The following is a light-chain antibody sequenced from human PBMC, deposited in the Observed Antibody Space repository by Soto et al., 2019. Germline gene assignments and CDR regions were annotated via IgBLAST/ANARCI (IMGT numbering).Light chain of an antibody. Sequence: QSVLTQPASVSGSPGQSITISCTGTSSDIGSYYLVSWFQQHPGKVPKLLIFDGIKRPSGVSHRFSGSKSDNTASLTVSGLQAEDEADYYGCSYAGSGSFHVVFGGGTKVTVL. V-gene: IGLV2-23*03. CDR2: DGI. CDR1: SSDIGSYYL. J-gene: IGLJ2*01. CDR3: CSYAGSGSFHVV.